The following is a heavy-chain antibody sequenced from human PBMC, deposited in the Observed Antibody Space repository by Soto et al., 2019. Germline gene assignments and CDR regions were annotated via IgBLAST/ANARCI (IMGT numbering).Heavy chain of an antibody. V-gene: IGHV3-30*18. CDR1: VLTFIAYG. Sequence: PGWSLRLSCESSVLTFIAYGMHWVREAPGKGLEWVATISYDGSKKYFGDSVKGRFTISRDNSKSTLYLEMNSLRTEDTAVYYCAKASHCNKGRCSLGLIGDRAFDIWGQGTMVTVSS. D-gene: IGHD2-8*01. CDR3: AKASHCNKGRCSLGLIGDRAFDI. CDR2: ISYDGSKK. J-gene: IGHJ3*02.